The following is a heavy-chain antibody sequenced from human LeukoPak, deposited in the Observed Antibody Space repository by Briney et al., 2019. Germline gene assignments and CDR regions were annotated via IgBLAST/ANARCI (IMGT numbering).Heavy chain of an antibody. CDR3: AKDAPVNIVVVPAANS. D-gene: IGHD2-2*01. CDR2: ISGSGGST. V-gene: IGHV3-23*01. CDR1: GFTFSSYA. Sequence: GXSLRLSCAASGFTFSSYAMSWVRQAPGKGLEWVSAISGSGGSTYYADSVKGRFTISRDNPKNTLYLQMNSLRAEDTAVYYCAKDAPVNIVVVPAANSWGQGTLVTVSS. J-gene: IGHJ4*02.